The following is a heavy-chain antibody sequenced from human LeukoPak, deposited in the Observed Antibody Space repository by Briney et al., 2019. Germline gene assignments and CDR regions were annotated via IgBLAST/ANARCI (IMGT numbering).Heavy chain of an antibody. CDR3: ARDDRPQVVPAVIHGWFDP. D-gene: IGHD2-2*01. CDR2: MNPNSGNT. J-gene: IGHJ5*02. CDR1: GYTFTSYD. V-gene: IGHV1-8*01. Sequence: ASVKVSCKASGYTFTSYDINWVRQATGQGLEWMGWMNPNSGNTGYAQKFQGRVTMTRNTSISTAYMEPSSLRSEDTAVYYCARDDRPQVVPAVIHGWFDPWGQGTLVTVSS.